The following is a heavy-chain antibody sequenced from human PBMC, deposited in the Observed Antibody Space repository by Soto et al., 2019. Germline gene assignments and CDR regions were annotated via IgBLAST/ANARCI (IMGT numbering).Heavy chain of an antibody. CDR1: GFSLSTSGVG. CDR3: ARSQNFRIAAAGYYYYYGMDV. V-gene: IGHV2-5*01. D-gene: IGHD6-13*01. Sequence: SGPTLVNPTPTLTLTCTFSGFSLSTSGVGVGWIRQPPGKALESLALIYWNDDKRYSLSLKSRLTITKDTSKNQVVLTMTNMDPVDTATYYCARSQNFRIAAAGYYYYYGMDVWGQGTTVTVS. CDR2: IYWNDDK. J-gene: IGHJ6*02.